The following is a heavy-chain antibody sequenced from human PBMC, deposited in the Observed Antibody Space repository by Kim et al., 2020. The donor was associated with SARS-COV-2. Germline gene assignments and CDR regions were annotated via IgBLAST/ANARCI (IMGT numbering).Heavy chain of an antibody. CDR3: ARGIAVAGLYYFDF. J-gene: IGHJ4*02. V-gene: IGHV4-39*02. Sequence: SETLSLTCSVSGGSINSGSYYWGWVRQPPGKGLEWLATSYHTGKTFYSASLKTRVSMSMDPSKNQLSLRLGSVTAADTATYFCARGIAVAGLYYFDFWGQGGLVSVS. CDR1: GGSINSGSYY. CDR2: SYHTGKT. D-gene: IGHD6-19*01.